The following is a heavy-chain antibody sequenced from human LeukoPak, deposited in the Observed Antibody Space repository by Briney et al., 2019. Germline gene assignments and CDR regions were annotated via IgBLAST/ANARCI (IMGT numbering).Heavy chain of an antibody. Sequence: GASVKVSCKASGYSFTSYGISWVRQAPGQGLEWMGRIIPIFGTANYAQKFQGRVTITTDESTSTAYMELSSLRSEDTAVYYCARESALMVTDYWGQGTLVTVSS. D-gene: IGHD4-23*01. V-gene: IGHV1-69*05. CDR3: ARESALMVTDY. J-gene: IGHJ4*02. CDR2: IIPIFGTA. CDR1: GYSFTSYG.